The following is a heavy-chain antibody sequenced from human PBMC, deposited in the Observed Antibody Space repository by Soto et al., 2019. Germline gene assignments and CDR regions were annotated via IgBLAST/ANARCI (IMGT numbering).Heavy chain of an antibody. CDR1: GDSIISSDFY. Sequence: SETLSLTCTVSGDSIISSDFYWGWVRQPPGKGLEWIGSIFYLGSSYYNPSLKSRVTMSADTSKNQFSLRLRSVTAADTALYFCARHSLALRKNNWFDPWGQGIMVTAPQ. CDR2: IFYLGSS. J-gene: IGHJ5*02. V-gene: IGHV4-39*01. D-gene: IGHD3-3*02. CDR3: ARHSLALRKNNWFDP.